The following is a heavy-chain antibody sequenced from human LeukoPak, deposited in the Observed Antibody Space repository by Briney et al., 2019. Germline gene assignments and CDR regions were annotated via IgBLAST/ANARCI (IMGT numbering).Heavy chain of an antibody. CDR2: IDPNSGAT. J-gene: IGHJ5*02. CDR1: GYTFTGYY. V-gene: IGHV1-2*02. Sequence: ASVKVSCKASGYTFTGYYIHWVRQAPGQGLECMAWIDPNSGATNYAQKFQGRITMTRDTSISTAYMELSRLRSDDTAVYYCARVGATYSGDPWGQGTLVTVSS. CDR3: ARVGATYSGDP. D-gene: IGHD1-26*01.